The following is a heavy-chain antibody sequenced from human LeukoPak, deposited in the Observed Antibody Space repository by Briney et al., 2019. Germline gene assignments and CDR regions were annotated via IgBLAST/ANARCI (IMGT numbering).Heavy chain of an antibody. CDR2: IYSGGST. CDR1: GFTFSSYA. CDR3: AREGRAYYDSSGYYYDAFDI. D-gene: IGHD3-22*01. Sequence: GGSLRLSCAASGFTFSSYAMSWVRQAPGKGLEWVSVIYSGGSTYYADSVKGRFTISRDNSKNTLYLQMNSLRAEDTAVYYCAREGRAYYDSSGYYYDAFDIWGQGTMVTVSS. V-gene: IGHV3-53*01. J-gene: IGHJ3*02.